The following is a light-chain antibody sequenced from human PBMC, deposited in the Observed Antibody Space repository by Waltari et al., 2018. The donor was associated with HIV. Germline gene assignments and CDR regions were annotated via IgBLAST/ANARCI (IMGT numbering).Light chain of an antibody. CDR2: EVS. CDR3: SSYTSGTNVI. Sequence: QSALTQPASVSGSPGQSITISCTGTSSDVGGYNYVSWYQHHPGKAPKLLIYEVSNRPSGVSNRCSVSKSDNTASLTISGLQAEDEADYYCSSYTSGTNVIFGGGTKLTVL. V-gene: IGLV2-14*01. CDR1: SSDVGGYNY. J-gene: IGLJ2*01.